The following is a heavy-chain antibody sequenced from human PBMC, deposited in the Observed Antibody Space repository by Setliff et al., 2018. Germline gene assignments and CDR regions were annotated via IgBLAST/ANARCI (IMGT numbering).Heavy chain of an antibody. CDR3: ARDDGLWFGEYFDL. CDR1: GATFSSYA. CDR2: IIPIFGTA. J-gene: IGHJ2*01. V-gene: IGHV1-69*05. D-gene: IGHD3-10*01. Sequence: GASVKVSCKASGATFSSYAISWVRQAPGQGLEWMGGIIPIFGTANYAQKFQGRVTITRDTSASTAYMELSSLRSEDTAVYYCARDDGLWFGEYFDLWGRGTLVTVSS.